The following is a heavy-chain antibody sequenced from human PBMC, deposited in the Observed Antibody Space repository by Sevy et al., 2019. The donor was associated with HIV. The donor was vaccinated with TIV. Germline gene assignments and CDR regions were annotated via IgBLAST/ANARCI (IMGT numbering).Heavy chain of an antibody. CDR2: IYYSGST. CDR1: GGSISSSSYY. J-gene: IGHJ6*02. D-gene: IGHD6-13*01. Sequence: SETLSLTCTVSGGSISSSSYYWGWIRQPPGKGLEWIGSIYYSGSTYYNPSLKSRVTISVDTSKNQFSLKLSSVTAAETAVYYCARLAAAGTGEYYYCGMDVWGQGTTVTVSS. V-gene: IGHV4-39*01. CDR3: ARLAAAGTGEYYYCGMDV.